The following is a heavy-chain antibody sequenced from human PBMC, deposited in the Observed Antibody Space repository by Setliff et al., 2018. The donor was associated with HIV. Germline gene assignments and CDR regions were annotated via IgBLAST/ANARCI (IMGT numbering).Heavy chain of an antibody. V-gene: IGHV3-23*01. CDR1: GFTFDSYA. Sequence: GGSLRLSCAASGFTFDSYAINWVRQAPGKGLDWVSGISGSGSNTYYADSVKGRFTISRDNSKNAVYLQMNSLRAEDTAIYYCAKVDSTGWYYFDYWGHGTLVTVSS. J-gene: IGHJ4*01. D-gene: IGHD6-13*01. CDR2: ISGSGSNT. CDR3: AKVDSTGWYYFDY.